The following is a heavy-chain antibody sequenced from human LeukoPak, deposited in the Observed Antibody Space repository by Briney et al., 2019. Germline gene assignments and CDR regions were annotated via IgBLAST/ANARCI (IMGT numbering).Heavy chain of an antibody. CDR2: IPYDGSNE. D-gene: IGHD3-22*01. V-gene: IGHV3-30*18. CDR1: GFTFSTYG. Sequence: PGGSLRLSCAASGFTFSTYGMHWVRQAPGKGLEWVAVIPYDGSNEFYADSVKGRFTISRDNSKNTLYLQMNSLRAEDTAVYCCAKDGRDYYDSSGYYDYWGQGTLVTVSS. J-gene: IGHJ4*02. CDR3: AKDGRDYYDSSGYYDY.